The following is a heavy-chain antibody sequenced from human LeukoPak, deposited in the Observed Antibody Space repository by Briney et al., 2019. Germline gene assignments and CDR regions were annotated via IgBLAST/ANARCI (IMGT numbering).Heavy chain of an antibody. CDR3: ARLGYCSSTSCYVEGIVDY. J-gene: IGHJ4*02. CDR1: GYIFTGYY. Sequence: ASVKVSCKASGYIFTGYYMHWVRPAPGQGLEWMGWINPNSGGTNYAQKFQGRVTMTRDTYISTAYMELSRLRSDDTAVCYCARLGYCSSTSCYVEGIVDYWGQGTLVTVSS. CDR2: INPNSGGT. V-gene: IGHV1-2*02. D-gene: IGHD2-2*01.